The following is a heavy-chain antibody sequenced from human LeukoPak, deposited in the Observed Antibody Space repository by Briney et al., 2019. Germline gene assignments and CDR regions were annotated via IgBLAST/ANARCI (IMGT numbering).Heavy chain of an antibody. V-gene: IGHV4-59*08. J-gene: IGHJ3*02. D-gene: IGHD1-1*01. CDR2: IYSTGSI. CDR3: ARWNLDLAYDI. CDR1: GGSFSNYY. Sequence: SETLSLTCTLSGGSFSNYYWTWIRQPPGKGLEWLGYIYSTGSISYNPSLERRVTISIDTSKNTFSLKLTSVTAADTAVYFCARWNLDLAYDIWGQGTMVTVSS.